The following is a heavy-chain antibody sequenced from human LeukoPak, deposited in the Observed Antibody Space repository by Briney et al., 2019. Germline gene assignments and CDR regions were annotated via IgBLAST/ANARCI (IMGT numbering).Heavy chain of an antibody. J-gene: IGHJ4*02. CDR2: ISWNSGSI. V-gene: IGHV3-9*01. CDR1: GFTFDDYA. CDR3: AKDIKSHRVATISLAY. D-gene: IGHD5-12*01. Sequence: GGSLRLSCAASGFTFDDYAMHWVRQAPGKGLEWVSGISWNSGSIGYADSVKGRFTISRDNAKNSLYLQMNSLRAEDTALYYCAKDIKSHRVATISLAYWGQGTLVTVSS.